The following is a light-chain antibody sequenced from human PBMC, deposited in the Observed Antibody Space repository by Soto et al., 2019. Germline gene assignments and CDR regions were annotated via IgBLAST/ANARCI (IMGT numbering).Light chain of an antibody. Sequence: QSALTQPASVSGSPGQSITISCTGTSSDVGGYNYVSWYQQHAGFAPKLIIYEVSNRPSGVSNRFSGSKSGDTASLTISGLQAEDEADYYCSSYAGSNTLLFGGGTKLTVL. CDR1: SSDVGGYNY. CDR3: SSYAGSNTLL. V-gene: IGLV2-14*01. CDR2: EVS. J-gene: IGLJ2*01.